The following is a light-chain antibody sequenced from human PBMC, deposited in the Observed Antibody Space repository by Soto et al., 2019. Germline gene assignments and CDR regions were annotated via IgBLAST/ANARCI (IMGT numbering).Light chain of an antibody. CDR1: QSVSSSY. J-gene: IGKJ1*01. CDR3: QQYGSSSWT. V-gene: IGKV3-20*01. CDR2: GTS. Sequence: EIVLTQSPGTLSLSPGERATLSCRASQSVSSSYLAWYQQKPGQAPRLLIYGTSSRATAIPDRFSGSGSGPDFTLTISRLEPVDFAVYYCQQYGSSSWTFGQGTKVEIK.